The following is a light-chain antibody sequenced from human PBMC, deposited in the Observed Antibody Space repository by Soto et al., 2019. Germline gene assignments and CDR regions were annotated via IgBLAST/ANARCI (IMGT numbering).Light chain of an antibody. Sequence: ELVMTQSPDTMSVSPGERATLSCRASQSVRSNLAWYQQKPGQAPRLLIYGASTRATGIPARFSGSGSGTEFTLTISSLQSEDFAVYYCQQYNNWPRTFGQGTKVDIK. V-gene: IGKV3-15*01. CDR1: QSVRSN. J-gene: IGKJ1*01. CDR3: QQYNNWPRT. CDR2: GAS.